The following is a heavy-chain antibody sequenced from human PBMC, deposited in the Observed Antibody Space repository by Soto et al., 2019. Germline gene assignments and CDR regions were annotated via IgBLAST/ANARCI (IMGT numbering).Heavy chain of an antibody. CDR2: ISSSSSYI. CDR3: AREYCSSTSCYEGYYYYYGMDV. CDR1: GLTFSSYS. V-gene: IGHV3-21*01. J-gene: IGHJ6*02. Sequence: GGSLRLSCAASGLTFSSYSMNWVRQAPGKGLEWVSSISSSSSYIYYADSVKGRFTISRDNAKNSLYLQMNSLRAEDTAVYYCAREYCSSTSCYEGYYYYYGMDVWGQGTTVTVSS. D-gene: IGHD2-2*01.